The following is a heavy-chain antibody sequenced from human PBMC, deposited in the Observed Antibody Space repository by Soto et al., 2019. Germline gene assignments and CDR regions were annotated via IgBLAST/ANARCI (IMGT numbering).Heavy chain of an antibody. J-gene: IGHJ6*03. CDR2: INPNSGGT. Sequence: QVQLVQSGAEVKKPGASVKVSCKASGYTFTGYYMHWVRQAPGQGLEWMGWINPNSGGTHYAQKFQGWVNMTRDTSISTAYMERSRLRADDTAVYYCARAVGKYCSGGSCYSNYYYYYMDVWGKGTTVTVSS. CDR1: GYTFTGYY. CDR3: ARAVGKYCSGGSCYSNYYYYYMDV. V-gene: IGHV1-2*04. D-gene: IGHD2-15*01.